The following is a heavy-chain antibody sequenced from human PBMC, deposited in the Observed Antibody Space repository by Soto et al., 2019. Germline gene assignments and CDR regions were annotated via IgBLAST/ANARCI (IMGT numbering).Heavy chain of an antibody. J-gene: IGHJ6*02. Sequence: PGASLKISYKGSGYSFTSYWISWVRQMPGKGLEWMGRIDPSDSYTNYSPSFQGHVTISADKSISTAYLQWSSLKASDTAMYYCASLGYCTNGVCYDYSYSGMAGCGQGTTVT. CDR1: GYSFTSYW. CDR2: IDPSDSYT. V-gene: IGHV5-10-1*01. CDR3: ASLGYCTNGVCYDYSYSGMAG. D-gene: IGHD2-8*01.